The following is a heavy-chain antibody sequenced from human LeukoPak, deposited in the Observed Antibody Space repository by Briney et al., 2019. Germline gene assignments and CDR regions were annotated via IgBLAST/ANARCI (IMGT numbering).Heavy chain of an antibody. J-gene: IGHJ6*02. CDR2: ISYDGSNK. CDR1: GFTFRTYA. V-gene: IGHV3-30-3*01. Sequence: PGGSLRLSCAASGFTFRTYAMHWVRQAPGKGLVWVAIISYDGSNKYYADSVKGRSTISRDYSKNRLYLQMNSLIAEDTAVYYCASPTQLPLKFYYYGMDVWGQGTTVTVSS. CDR3: ASPTQLPLKFYYYGMDV. D-gene: IGHD2-2*01.